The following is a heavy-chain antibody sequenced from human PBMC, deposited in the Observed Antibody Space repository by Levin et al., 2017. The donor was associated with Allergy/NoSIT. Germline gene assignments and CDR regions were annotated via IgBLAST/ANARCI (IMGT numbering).Heavy chain of an antibody. V-gene: IGHV4-34*01. Sequence: SETLSLTCAVYGGSFSDYYWSWIRQPPGKGLVWIGDVNQSGSTNYNPSLKTRLTISVDKSKKQFSLRLSSVIAADTAVYYCARGPGVNAYYFYGVDVWGQGTMVTVSS. CDR1: GGSFSDYY. CDR3: ARGPGVNAYYFYGVDV. CDR2: VNQSGST. J-gene: IGHJ6*02. D-gene: IGHD2-8*01.